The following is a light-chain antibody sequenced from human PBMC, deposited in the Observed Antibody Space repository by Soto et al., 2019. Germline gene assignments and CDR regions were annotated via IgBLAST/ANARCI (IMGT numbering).Light chain of an antibody. CDR2: WAS. J-gene: IGKJ2*01. V-gene: IGKV4-1*01. CDR3: QQYFSSPPYT. CDR1: QNLLFSSNNKNY. Sequence: DIVLTQSPDSLTVSVGERATINCKSSQNLLFSSNNKNYLAWYQQKPGQPPKLLIYWASTRESGVPDRFSGSGSGTYFPRTITSLQAEDVAVYYCQQYFSSPPYTFGQGTKLEIK.